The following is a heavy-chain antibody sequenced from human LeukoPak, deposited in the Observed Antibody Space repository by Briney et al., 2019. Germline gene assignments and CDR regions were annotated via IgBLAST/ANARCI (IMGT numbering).Heavy chain of an antibody. CDR2: IWYDGSNK. J-gene: IGHJ2*01. V-gene: IGHV3-33*01. D-gene: IGHD2-2*01. CDR3: ARDPGTSTFKPYNSWYFDL. CDR1: GFTFSSYG. Sequence: PGGSLRLSCAASGFTFSSYGMHWVRQAAGKGLEGVAVIWYDGSNKYYADSVKGRFTISRDNSKNTLYLQMNSLRAEDTAVYYCARDPGTSTFKPYNSWYFDLWGRGTLVTVSS.